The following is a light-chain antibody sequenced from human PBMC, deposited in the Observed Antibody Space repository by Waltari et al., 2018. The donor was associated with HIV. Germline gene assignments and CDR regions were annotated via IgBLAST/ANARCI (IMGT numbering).Light chain of an antibody. V-gene: IGLV2-14*03. J-gene: IGLJ1*01. Sequence: QSALSQPASVSGSPGQSITISCNGTNSDIAAFNYVSWYQQHPGKVPRLLIYDVRSRPSGISDRFSGSKSGSAASLTISGLQAEDAADYYCSSYSSSTTLGVFGTGTTVIVL. CDR3: SSYSSSTTLGV. CDR2: DVR. CDR1: NSDIAAFNY.